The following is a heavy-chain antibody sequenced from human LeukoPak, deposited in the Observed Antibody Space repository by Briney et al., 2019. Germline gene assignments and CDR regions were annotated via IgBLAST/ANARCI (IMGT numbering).Heavy chain of an antibody. V-gene: IGHV4-38-2*02. D-gene: IGHD4-23*01. CDR3: AREDGGTAGYFDY. Sequence: SETLSPTCTVSGYSISSGYYWGWIRQPPGKGLEWIGSIYHSGSTYYNPSLKSRVTISVDTSKNQFSLKLSSVTAADTAVYYCAREDGGTAGYFDYWGQGTLVTVSS. CDR1: GYSISSGYY. J-gene: IGHJ4*02. CDR2: IYHSGST.